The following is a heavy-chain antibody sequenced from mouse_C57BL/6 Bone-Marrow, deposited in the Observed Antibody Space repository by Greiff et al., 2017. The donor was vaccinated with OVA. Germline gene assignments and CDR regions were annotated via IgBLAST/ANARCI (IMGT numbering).Heavy chain of an antibody. J-gene: IGHJ3*01. Sequence: EVQLQESGGGLVQPGGSMKLSCVASGFTFSNYWMNWVRQSPEKGLEWVAQIRLKSDNYATHYAESVKGRFTISRDDSKRSVYLQMINLRAEDTGIYYCTGTDGGCAYWGQGTLVTVSA. D-gene: IGHD2-3*01. CDR3: TGTDGGCAY. V-gene: IGHV6-3*01. CDR1: GFTFSNYW. CDR2: IRLKSDNYAT.